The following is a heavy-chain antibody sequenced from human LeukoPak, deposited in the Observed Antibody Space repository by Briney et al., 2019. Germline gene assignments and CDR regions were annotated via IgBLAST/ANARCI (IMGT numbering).Heavy chain of an antibody. D-gene: IGHD2-8*01. CDR1: GGSISSGSYY. CDR3: AREGPAYCTLDY. CDR2: IYTSGST. V-gene: IGHV4-61*02. Sequence: SSETLSLTCTVSGGSISSGSYYWSWIRQPAEKGLEWIGRIYTSGSTNYNPSLKSRVTISVDTSKNQFSLKLSSVTAADTAVYYCAREGPAYCTLDYWGQGTLVTVSS. J-gene: IGHJ4*02.